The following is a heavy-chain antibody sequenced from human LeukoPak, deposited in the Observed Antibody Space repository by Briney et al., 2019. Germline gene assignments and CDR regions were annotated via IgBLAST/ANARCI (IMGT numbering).Heavy chain of an antibody. Sequence: GASVKVSCKASGYTFTSYGISWVRQAPGQGLEGMGWISAYNGNPNYAQKLQGRVTMTTDTSTSTAYMELRSLRSDDTAVYYCARLNGGESRYSSSWSLPEPNWFDPWGQGTLVTVSS. CDR2: ISAYNGNP. D-gene: IGHD6-13*01. J-gene: IGHJ5*02. V-gene: IGHV1-18*01. CDR1: GYTFTSYG. CDR3: ARLNGGESRYSSSWSLPEPNWFDP.